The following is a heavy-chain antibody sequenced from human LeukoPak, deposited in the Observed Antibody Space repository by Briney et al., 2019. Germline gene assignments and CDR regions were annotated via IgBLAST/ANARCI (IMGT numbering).Heavy chain of an antibody. CDR3: AKDMAEVPGPSDY. Sequence: GSLRLSCAASGFTFRSYAMTWVRQAPGKGLEWVSSLSGRGGSIYYADSVKGRFTISRDNSKNTLYLQMNSPRAEDTAVYYCAKDMAEVPGPSDYWGQGTLVTVSS. J-gene: IGHJ4*02. V-gene: IGHV3-23*01. D-gene: IGHD3-10*01. CDR1: GFTFRSYA. CDR2: LSGRGGSI.